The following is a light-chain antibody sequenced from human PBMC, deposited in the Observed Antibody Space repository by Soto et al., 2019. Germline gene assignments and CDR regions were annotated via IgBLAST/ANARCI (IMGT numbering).Light chain of an antibody. V-gene: IGLV7-46*01. Sequence: QTVVTQEPSLTVSPGGTVTLTCGSSTGAVTSGHNPHWFQQKPGQATRAVIYSTNNKHSWTPARFSGSLLGGRAGLTLSGAQPDDEAEYYCLLVYSGVVLVFGGGTTLAVL. J-gene: IGLJ3*02. CDR3: LLVYSGVVLV. CDR1: TGAVTSGHN. CDR2: STN.